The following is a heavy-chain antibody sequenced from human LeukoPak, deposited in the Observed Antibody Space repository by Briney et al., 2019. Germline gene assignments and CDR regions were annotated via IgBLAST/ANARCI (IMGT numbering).Heavy chain of an antibody. CDR1: GFTFSSYW. J-gene: IGHJ4*02. D-gene: IGHD3-22*01. V-gene: IGHV3-7*01. CDR2: IKQDGSEK. Sequence: PGGSLRLSCAASGFTFSSYWMSWVRQAPGKGLEWVANIKQDGSEKYYVDSVKGRFTISRDNAKNSLYLQMNSLRAEDTAVYYCARPTLRPGRPGYYDSSGPPDYWGQGTLVTVSS. CDR3: ARPTLRPGRPGYYDSSGPPDY.